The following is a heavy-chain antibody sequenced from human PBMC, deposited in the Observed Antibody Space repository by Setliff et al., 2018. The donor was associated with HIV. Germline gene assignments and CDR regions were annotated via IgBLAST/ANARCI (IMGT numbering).Heavy chain of an antibody. J-gene: IGHJ4*02. CDR3: AYSGRQLRGPYFDF. V-gene: IGHV2-70*11. CDR2: IAWTDAK. D-gene: IGHD1-1*01. CDR1: GGSISTFY. Sequence: TLSLTCTVSGGSISTFYWSWIRQPPGKALEWLARIAWTDAKNYNTSLKTRLTVSWDTSKNQVVLTMTNMDPVDTATYYCAYSGRQLRGPYFDFWGQGTPVTVSS.